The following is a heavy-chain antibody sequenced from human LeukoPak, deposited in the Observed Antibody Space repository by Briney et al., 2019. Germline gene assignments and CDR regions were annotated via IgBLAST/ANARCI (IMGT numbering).Heavy chain of an antibody. V-gene: IGHV4-61*02. CDR1: GGSISSGSYY. D-gene: IGHD6-6*01. CDR3: ARGGAARPTPYYYYYYMDV. J-gene: IGHJ6*03. Sequence: SETLSLTCTVSGGSISSGSYYWSWIRQPAGKGLEWIGRIYTSGSTNYNPSLKSRVTISVDTSKNQFSLKLSSVTAADTAVYYCARGGAARPTPYYYYYYMDVWGKGTTVTVSS. CDR2: IYTSGST.